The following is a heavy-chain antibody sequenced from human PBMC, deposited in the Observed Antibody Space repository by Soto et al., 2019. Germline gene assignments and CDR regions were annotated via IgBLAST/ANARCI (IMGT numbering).Heavy chain of an antibody. V-gene: IGHV4-30-4*01. J-gene: IGHJ3*02. D-gene: IGHD5-12*01. CDR3: AREVILQRWLQLCAFDI. CDR2: IYYSGST. Sequence: SETLSLTCTVSGGSISSGDYCWSWLRQRPGKGLVWLGYIYYSGSTYYNPSLKSRVTISVDTSKNQFSLKLSSVTAADTAVYYCAREVILQRWLQLCAFDIWGQGTMVTVSS. CDR1: GGSISSGDYC.